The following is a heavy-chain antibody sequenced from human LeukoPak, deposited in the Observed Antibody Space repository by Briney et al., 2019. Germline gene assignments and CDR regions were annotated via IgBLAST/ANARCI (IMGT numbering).Heavy chain of an antibody. Sequence: GESLKISCKGSGSSFTSYWIGWVRQMPGKGLEWMGIIYPGDSGTRYSPSFQGQVTISADKSISTAYLQWSSLKASDTAMYYCARIARVGASDISPDFDYWGQGTLVTVSS. D-gene: IGHD1-26*01. CDR3: ARIARVGASDISPDFDY. CDR1: GSSFTSYW. V-gene: IGHV5-51*01. CDR2: IYPGDSGT. J-gene: IGHJ4*02.